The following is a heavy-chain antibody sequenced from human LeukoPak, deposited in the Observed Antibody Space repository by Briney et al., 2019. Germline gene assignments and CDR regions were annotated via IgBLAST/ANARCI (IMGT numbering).Heavy chain of an antibody. CDR2: IYSGGNT. D-gene: IGHD3-10*01. Sequence: GGSLRLSCAASGFTVSSNYMSWVRQAPVKELEWVSVIYSGGNTYYADSLKGRFTISRDNSKNTLYLQMNSLSAEDTAVYYCARRVITMIRGVPQDAFDIWGQGTMVTVSS. CDR3: ARRVITMIRGVPQDAFDI. CDR1: GFTVSSNY. J-gene: IGHJ3*02. V-gene: IGHV3-66*01.